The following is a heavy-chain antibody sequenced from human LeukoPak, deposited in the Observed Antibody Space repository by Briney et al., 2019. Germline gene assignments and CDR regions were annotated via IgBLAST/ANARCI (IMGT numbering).Heavy chain of an antibody. CDR2: ISSSSSYI. J-gene: IGHJ4*02. Sequence: GGSLRLSCAASGFTFSSYSMNWVRQAPGKGLEWVSSISSSSSYIYYADSEKGRFTISRDNAKNSLYLQMSSLRAEDAAVYFCVRDGDDFNFDYWGQGTLVTVSS. V-gene: IGHV3-21*01. CDR1: GFTFSSYS. CDR3: VRDGDDFNFDY. D-gene: IGHD5-24*01.